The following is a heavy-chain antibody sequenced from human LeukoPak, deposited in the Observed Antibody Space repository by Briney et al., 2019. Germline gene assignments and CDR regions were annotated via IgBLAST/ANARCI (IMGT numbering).Heavy chain of an antibody. J-gene: IGHJ4*02. D-gene: IGHD2-15*01. CDR2: ISGSGGST. CDR3: AKSQDGRRLFHFDY. CDR1: GFTFSTYS. Sequence: GGSLRLSCAASGFTFSTYSMNWVRQAPGKGLEWVSVISGSGGSTYSADSVKGRFTISRDNSKNTLYLQMNSLRAEDTAVYFCAKSQDGRRLFHFDYWGQGTLVTVSS. V-gene: IGHV3-23*01.